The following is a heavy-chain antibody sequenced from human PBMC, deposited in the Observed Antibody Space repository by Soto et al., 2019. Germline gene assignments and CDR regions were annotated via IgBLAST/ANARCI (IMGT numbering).Heavy chain of an antibody. Sequence: PSETLSLTCAVYGGSFSGYYWSWIRQPPGKGLEWIGEINHSGSTNYNPSLKSRVTISVDTSKNQFSLKLSSVTAADTAVYYCATLTGYCSGGSCYSGAAFDIWGQGTMVTVSS. J-gene: IGHJ3*02. CDR2: INHSGST. V-gene: IGHV4-34*01. CDR3: ATLTGYCSGGSCYSGAAFDI. CDR1: GGSFSGYY. D-gene: IGHD2-15*01.